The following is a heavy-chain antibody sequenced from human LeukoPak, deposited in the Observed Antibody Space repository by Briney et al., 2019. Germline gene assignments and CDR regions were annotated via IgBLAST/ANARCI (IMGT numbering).Heavy chain of an antibody. V-gene: IGHV1-69-2*01. CDR2: VDPEDGET. Sequence: ASVKISCKVSGYTFTDYYMHWVQQAPGEGLEWMGLVDPEDGETIYAEKFQGRVTITADTSTDTAYMELSSLRSEDTAVYYCATLWELRTAAFDIWGQGTMVTVSS. D-gene: IGHD1-26*01. CDR1: GYTFTDYY. CDR3: ATLWELRTAAFDI. J-gene: IGHJ3*02.